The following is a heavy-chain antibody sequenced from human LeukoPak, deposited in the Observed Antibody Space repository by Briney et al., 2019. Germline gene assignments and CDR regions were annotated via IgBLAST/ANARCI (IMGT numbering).Heavy chain of an antibody. V-gene: IGHV4-4*07. Sequence: SETLSLTCTVSGGSISSYYWSWIRQPAGKGLEWIGRIYTSGSTNYNASLKSRVSMSVDTSKNQFSLKLSSVTAADTTVFYCARENSGSYREFDYWGQGTLVTVSS. CDR1: GGSISSYY. J-gene: IGHJ4*02. CDR2: IYTSGST. D-gene: IGHD1-26*01. CDR3: ARENSGSYREFDY.